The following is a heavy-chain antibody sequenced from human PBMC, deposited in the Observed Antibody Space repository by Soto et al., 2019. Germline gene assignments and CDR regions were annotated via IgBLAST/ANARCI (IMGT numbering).Heavy chain of an antibody. J-gene: IGHJ4*02. D-gene: IGHD5-18*01. CDR2: INAGNGNT. CDR3: ARDTSMVTDF. V-gene: IGHV1-3*01. Sequence: QVQLVQSGAEVKKPGASVKVSCKASGYTFTSHAIHWVRQAPGQRLEWMGWINAGNGNTKYSQKCQDRVTITGDTSASTAYMELSSLRSEDTAVYYCARDTSMVTDFWGQGTLVTVSS. CDR1: GYTFTSHA.